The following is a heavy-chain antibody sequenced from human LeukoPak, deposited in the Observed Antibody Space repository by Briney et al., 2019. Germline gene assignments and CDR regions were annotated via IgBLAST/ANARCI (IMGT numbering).Heavy chain of an antibody. CDR1: GFTFSSYE. V-gene: IGHV3-48*03. D-gene: IGHD1-1*01. Sequence: WGSLTLSCAASGFTFSSYEMNWVCQAPAQGLEWVSYISRSGSLIYYDDSVKGRFTISTVNTENSLYLQMNSLRAEDTAVYYCARNDNGDYWGQGTLVTVSS. CDR3: ARNDNGDY. J-gene: IGHJ4*02. CDR2: ISRSGSLI.